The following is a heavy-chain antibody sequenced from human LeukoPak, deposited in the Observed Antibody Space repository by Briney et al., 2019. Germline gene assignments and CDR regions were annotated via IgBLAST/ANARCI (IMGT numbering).Heavy chain of an antibody. D-gene: IGHD1-14*01. CDR1: GFTFTKYW. CDR2: IRQDGSDK. Sequence: GGSLRLSCAASGFTFTKYWMTWVRQAPGKGLEWVGNIRQDGSDKNYMDSVKGRFTVSRDNTKNSVYLQMSSLRAEDTAVYYCAREVWGPEYWGQGTLVTVSS. CDR3: AREVWGPEY. V-gene: IGHV3-7*01. J-gene: IGHJ4*02.